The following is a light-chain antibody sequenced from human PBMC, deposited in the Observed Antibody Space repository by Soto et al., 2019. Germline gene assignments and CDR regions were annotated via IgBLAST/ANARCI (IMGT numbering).Light chain of an antibody. CDR1: QSVSSSN. J-gene: IGKJ1*01. Sequence: IMLTQSPGTLSLSPGERATLSCRASQSVSSSNLAWYQQKPAQAPRLLIYAASRRAPGIPERFSGSGSGTDFTLTISRLEPEDFAVYYCQQYLTSPKTFGQGTMVDVK. CDR3: QQYLTSPKT. CDR2: AAS. V-gene: IGKV3-20*01.